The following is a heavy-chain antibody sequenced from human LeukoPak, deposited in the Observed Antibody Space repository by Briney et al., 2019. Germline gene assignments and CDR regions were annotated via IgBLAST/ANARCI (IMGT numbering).Heavy chain of an antibody. V-gene: IGHV3-23*01. J-gene: IGHJ4*02. D-gene: IGHD3-22*01. CDR2: ISGSGGST. Sequence: GGSLRLSCAAYGFTFTSYAMSWVRQAPGKGLEWVSVISGSGGSTYYADSVKGRFTISRDNSKNTLYLQMNSLRAEDTAVYYCAKVWDTYYYDSSGSFDYWGQGTLVTVSS. CDR3: AKVWDTYYYDSSGSFDY. CDR1: GFTFTSYA.